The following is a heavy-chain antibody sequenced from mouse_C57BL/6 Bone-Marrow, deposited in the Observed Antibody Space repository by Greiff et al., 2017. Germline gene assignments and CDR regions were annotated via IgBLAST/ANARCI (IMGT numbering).Heavy chain of an antibody. CDR3: AKIWLRREDYAMDY. Sequence: QVHVKQSGPGLVQPSQSLSITCTVSGFSLTSYGVHWVRQPPGKGLEWLGVIWSGGSTDYNAAFISRLSISKDNSKSQVFFKRNSLQADDTAIYYCAKIWLRREDYAMDYWGQGTSVTVSS. D-gene: IGHD2-2*01. V-gene: IGHV2-4*01. CDR1: GFSLTSYG. CDR2: IWSGGST. J-gene: IGHJ4*01.